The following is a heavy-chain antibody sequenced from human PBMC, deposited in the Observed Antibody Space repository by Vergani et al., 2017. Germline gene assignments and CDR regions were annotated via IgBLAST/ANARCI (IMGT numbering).Heavy chain of an antibody. V-gene: IGHV4-39*07. CDR1: GGSISSSSYY. J-gene: IGHJ2*01. D-gene: IGHD3-10*01. Sequence: QLQLQESGPGLVKPSETLSLTCTVSGGSISSSSYYWGWIRQPPGKGLEWIGRIYTSGSTNYNPSLKSRVTISVDTSKNQFSLKLSSVTAADTAVYYCARVVGGYRRGSYFDLWGRGTLVTVSS. CDR3: ARVVGGYRRGSYFDL. CDR2: IYTSGST.